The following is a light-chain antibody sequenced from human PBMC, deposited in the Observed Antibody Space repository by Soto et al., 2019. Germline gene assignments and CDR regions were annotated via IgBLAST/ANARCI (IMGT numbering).Light chain of an antibody. J-gene: IGKJ4*01. CDR1: QYISTY. CDR3: QQSYTAPLT. CDR2: AS. Sequence: DIQMTQSPSSLSASVGDRVTITCRASQYISTYLAWYQQKPGKAPCLLIFASSLQSGVPPRFSGSGSGTDFTLTISSLQPEDFATYFCQQSYTAPLTFGGGTKMEL. V-gene: IGKV1-39*01.